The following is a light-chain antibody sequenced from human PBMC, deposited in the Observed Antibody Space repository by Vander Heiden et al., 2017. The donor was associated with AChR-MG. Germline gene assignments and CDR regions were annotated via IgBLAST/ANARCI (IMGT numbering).Light chain of an antibody. CDR3: AAWDDSLSGHVV. V-gene: IGLV1-47*01. Sequence: QSVLIQPPSASGTPGQRVTISCSGGSSNIGRSYVHWYQQFPGTPPKLLIYRDNQRPSGVPDRSSGSKSGTSASLAISGLRSEDEAAYFCAAWDDSLSGHVVFGGGTKLTVL. CDR1: SSNIGRSY. CDR2: RDN. J-gene: IGLJ2*01.